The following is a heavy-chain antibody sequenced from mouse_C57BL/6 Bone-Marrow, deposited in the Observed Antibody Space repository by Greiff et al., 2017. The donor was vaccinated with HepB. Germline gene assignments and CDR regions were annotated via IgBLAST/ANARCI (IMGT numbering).Heavy chain of an antibody. CDR1: GYTFTSYV. D-gene: IGHD2-10*02. CDR3: MGYGNYGFAY. J-gene: IGHJ3*01. CDR2: IYPYNDGT. V-gene: IGHV1-14*01. Sequence: EVKLVESGPELVKPGASVKMSCKASGYTFTSYVMHWVKQKPGQGLEWIGYIYPYNDGTKYNEKFKGEATLTSDKSSSTAYMELSSLTSEDSAVYHRMGYGNYGFAYWGQGTLVTVSA.